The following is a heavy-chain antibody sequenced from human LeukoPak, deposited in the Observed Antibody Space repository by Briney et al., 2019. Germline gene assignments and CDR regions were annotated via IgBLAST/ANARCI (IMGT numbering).Heavy chain of an antibody. Sequence: SETLSLTCIVSGGSISSSRFYWGWTRQPPGKGLEWLGTIYYCGSTYYNPSLKSRVTISADTSKNQFSLNLSSVTCADTGVYYCARHVSSDLRIVVVTSDWYFDRWGRGTLVTVSS. CDR3: ARHVSSDLRIVVVTSDWYFDR. D-gene: IGHD2-21*02. J-gene: IGHJ2*01. CDR2: IYYCGST. CDR1: GGSISSSRFY. V-gene: IGHV4-39*01.